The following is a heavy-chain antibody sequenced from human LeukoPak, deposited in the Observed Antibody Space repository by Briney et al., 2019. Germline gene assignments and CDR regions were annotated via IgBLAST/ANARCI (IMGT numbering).Heavy chain of an antibody. CDR3: ARAGSNWHYVY. D-gene: IGHD3-10*01. V-gene: IGHV3-7*01. J-gene: IGHJ4*02. CDR2: IKQDGSER. CDR1: GFTFSGFW. Sequence: GGSLRLSCAASGFTFSGFWMSWVRQTPRKGLEWVANIKQDGSERYYVDSVKGRFTISRDNAKNSLSLQMNGLRVEDTAVYYCARAGSNWHYVYWGQGTLVTVSS.